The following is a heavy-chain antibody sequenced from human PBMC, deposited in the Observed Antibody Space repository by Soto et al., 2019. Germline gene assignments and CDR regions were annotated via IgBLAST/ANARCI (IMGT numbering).Heavy chain of an antibody. CDR2: IFSNDEK. CDR3: AQTSAAGYYYYGMDV. Sequence: SGPTLVNPTETLTLTCTVSGLSLNNGRLGVSWIRQPPGKALEWLAHIFSNDEKSYSTSLKSRLTISKDTSKSQVVLTMTNMDPVDTATYYCAQTSAAGYYYYGMDVWGQGTTVTVSS. V-gene: IGHV2-26*01. CDR1: GLSLNNGRLG. J-gene: IGHJ6*02. D-gene: IGHD6-13*01.